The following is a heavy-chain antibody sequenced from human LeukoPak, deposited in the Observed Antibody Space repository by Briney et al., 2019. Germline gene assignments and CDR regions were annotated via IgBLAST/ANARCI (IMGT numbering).Heavy chain of an antibody. CDR2: IYHGDST. J-gene: IGHJ4*02. D-gene: IGHD5-18*01. CDR1: GGSISGSNW. Sequence: SGTLSLTCAVSGGSISGSNWWSWVRQPPGKGLEWIGEIYHGDSTNYTPSLKSRGTISVDTSKNQFSLKLSSVTAADTAVYYCARQSTAMGTFDYWGQGTLVPVSS. V-gene: IGHV4-4*02. CDR3: ARQSTAMGTFDY.